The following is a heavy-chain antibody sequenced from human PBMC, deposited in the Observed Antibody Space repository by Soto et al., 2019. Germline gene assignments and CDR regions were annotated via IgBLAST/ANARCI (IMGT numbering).Heavy chain of an antibody. V-gene: IGHV3-21*01. D-gene: IGHD3-9*01. CDR1: GFTFSSYS. J-gene: IGHJ6*02. Sequence: SLRLSCAASGFTFSSYSMNWVRQAPGKGLEWVSSISSSSSYIYYADSVKGRFTISRDNAKNSLYLQMNSLRAEDTAVYYCARDLAYYDILTGYYNNYYYGMDVWGQGTTVTVSS. CDR3: ARDLAYYDILTGYYNNYYYGMDV. CDR2: ISSSSSYI.